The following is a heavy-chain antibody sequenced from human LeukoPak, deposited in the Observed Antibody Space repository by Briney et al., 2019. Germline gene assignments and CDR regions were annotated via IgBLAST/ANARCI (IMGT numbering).Heavy chain of an antibody. D-gene: IGHD6-13*01. CDR2: ISYDGSNK. Sequence: GRSLRLSCAASGFTFSSYAMHWVRQAPGKGLEWVAVISYDGSNKYYADSVKGRFTISRDNSKNTLYLQMNSLRAEDTAVYYCARHSTGYSSSWYDPEVDYWGQGTLVTVSS. CDR1: GFTFSSYA. V-gene: IGHV3-30-3*01. J-gene: IGHJ4*02. CDR3: ARHSTGYSSSWYDPEVDY.